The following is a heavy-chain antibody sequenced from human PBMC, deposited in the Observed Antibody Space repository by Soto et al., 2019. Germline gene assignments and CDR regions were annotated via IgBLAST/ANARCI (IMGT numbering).Heavy chain of an antibody. D-gene: IGHD6-19*01. CDR1: GFTFSSYS. CDR2: ISDSGGST. CDR3: AEEVRRQWLADDY. Sequence: GGSLRLSCAASGFTFSSYSMSWVRQAPGKGLEWVSTISDSGGSTYYADSVKGRFTISRDNSKNTLYLQMNGLRAEDTAVYYCAEEVRRQWLADDYWGQGTLVTVSS. V-gene: IGHV3-23*01. J-gene: IGHJ4*02.